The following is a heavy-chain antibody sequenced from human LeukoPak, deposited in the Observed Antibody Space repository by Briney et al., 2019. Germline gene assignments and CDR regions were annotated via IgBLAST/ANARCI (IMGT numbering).Heavy chain of an antibody. CDR1: GYTFTSNY. CDR2: INPNSGGT. V-gene: IGHV1-2*02. J-gene: IGHJ3*02. D-gene: IGHD6-13*01. CDR3: ARPIAGSSSWYVEAFAI. Sequence: ASVKVSCKAFGYTFTSNYMHWVRQAPGQGPEWMGWINPNSGGTNYAQKFQGRVTMTRDTSVSTAYMELSRLRSDDTAVYYCARPIAGSSSWYVEAFAIWGQGTMVTVSS.